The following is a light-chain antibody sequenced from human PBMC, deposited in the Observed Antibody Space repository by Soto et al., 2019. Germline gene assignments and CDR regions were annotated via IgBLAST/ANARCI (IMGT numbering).Light chain of an antibody. J-gene: IGKJ1*01. CDR2: AAS. CDR3: QQSAKIPRT. V-gene: IGKV1-39*01. Sequence: DIQMTQSPSSLSASVGDRVTITCRASQTINNYVSWYQQKPGKAPKSLIYAASTLQRGVPTRFSGSGSGTDFTLTINSLQPEYSAIYYCQQSAKIPRTFGQGTKVEI. CDR1: QTINNY.